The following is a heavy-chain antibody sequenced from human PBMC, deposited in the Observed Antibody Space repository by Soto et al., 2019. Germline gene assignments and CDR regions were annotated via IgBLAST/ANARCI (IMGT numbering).Heavy chain of an antibody. Sequence: QVQLVQSGAEVKKPGASVKVSCKASGYTFTSYGISWVRQAPGQGLEWMGWISAYNGNTNYAQKLQGRVTMTTDTSTXXXXXXXXXXXXXXXXXXXXXXXXXGDYWGQGTLVTVSS. CDR2: ISAYNGNT. CDR3: XXXXXGDY. CDR1: GYTFTSYG. J-gene: IGHJ4*02. V-gene: IGHV1-18*01.